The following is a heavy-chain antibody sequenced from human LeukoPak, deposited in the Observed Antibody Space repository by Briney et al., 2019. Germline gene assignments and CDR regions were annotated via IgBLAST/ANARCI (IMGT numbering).Heavy chain of an antibody. CDR1: GFTFGSHA. J-gene: IGHJ4*02. Sequence: GGSLRLSCAASGFTFGSHAMHWVRQAPGKGPEWVTFISHDGRIQSYTDSVRGRFTISRDNSKNTLSLQMSSLRAEDTAVYYCASGPYSSGWYKYWGQGTLVTVSS. V-gene: IGHV3-30*04. CDR3: ASGPYSSGWYKY. D-gene: IGHD6-19*01. CDR2: ISHDGRIQ.